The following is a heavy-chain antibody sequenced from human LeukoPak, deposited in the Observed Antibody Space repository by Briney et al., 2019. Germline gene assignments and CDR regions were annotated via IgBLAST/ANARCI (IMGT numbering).Heavy chain of an antibody. J-gene: IGHJ4*02. Sequence: SETLSLTCTVSGGSISSYYWSWIRQPLGKGLEWIGYIYYSGSTNYNPSLKSRVTISVDTSKNQFSLKLSSVTAADTAVYYCASLRGYIDGYYFDYWGQGTLVTVSS. V-gene: IGHV4-59*01. CDR2: IYYSGST. CDR1: GGSISSYY. CDR3: ASLRGYIDGYYFDY. D-gene: IGHD5-18*01.